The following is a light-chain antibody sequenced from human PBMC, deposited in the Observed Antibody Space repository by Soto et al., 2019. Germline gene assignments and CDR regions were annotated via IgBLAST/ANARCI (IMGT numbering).Light chain of an antibody. V-gene: IGKV3-20*01. CDR3: QQYGSSPPYT. J-gene: IGKJ2*01. Sequence: EIVLTQSPGTLSLSPGERATLSCRASQSVSSSYLAWYQQKPGQAPRLLIYGASSRATGIPDRFSGSWSGTDFTLTISRLAPEDFAVYYCQQYGSSPPYTFGQGTNLEIK. CDR1: QSVSSSY. CDR2: GAS.